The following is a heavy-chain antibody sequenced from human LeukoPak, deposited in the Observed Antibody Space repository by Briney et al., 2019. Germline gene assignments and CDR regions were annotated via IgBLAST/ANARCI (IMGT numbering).Heavy chain of an antibody. V-gene: IGHV1-2*02. CDR2: INPNSGGT. CDR1: GYTFTGYY. J-gene: IGHJ4*02. Sequence: ASVKVSCKASGYTFTGYYMHWVRQAPGQGLEWMGWINPNSGGTNYAQKFQGRVTMTRDTSISTGYMELSRLRSDDTAVYYCARGGHIVVVTAIFWGQGTLVTVSS. CDR3: ARGGHIVVVTAIF. D-gene: IGHD2-21*02.